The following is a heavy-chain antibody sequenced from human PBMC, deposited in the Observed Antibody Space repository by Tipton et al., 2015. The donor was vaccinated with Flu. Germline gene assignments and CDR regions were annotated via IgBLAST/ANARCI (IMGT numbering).Heavy chain of an antibody. Sequence: TLSLTCTVSGGSISSYYWSWIRQHPGKGLEWIGYIYYSGSTNYNPSLKSRVTISVDTSKNQFSLKLSSVTAADTAVYYCARGNDYGDYGRYFDYWGQGTLVTVSS. CDR1: GGSISSYY. J-gene: IGHJ4*02. CDR3: ARGNDYGDYGRYFDY. CDR2: IYYSGST. V-gene: IGHV4-59*01. D-gene: IGHD4-17*01.